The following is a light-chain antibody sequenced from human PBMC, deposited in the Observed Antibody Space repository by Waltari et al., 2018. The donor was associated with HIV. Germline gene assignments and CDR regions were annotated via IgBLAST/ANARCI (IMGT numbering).Light chain of an antibody. V-gene: IGKV3-20*01. Sequence: EVVLTQSPGTLSWSPGETATLSCRASQNVSSAYLAWYQQKPGQAPRVLIYGAASRAPGIPDRFSGSGSVTDFTLTISRLNPEDFAVYYCKQYGTSPPYTFGQGTRLDIK. J-gene: IGKJ2*01. CDR2: GAA. CDR1: QNVSSAY. CDR3: KQYGTSPPYT.